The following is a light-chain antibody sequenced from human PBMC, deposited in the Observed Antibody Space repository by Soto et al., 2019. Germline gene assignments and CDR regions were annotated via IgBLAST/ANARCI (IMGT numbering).Light chain of an antibody. CDR1: SSDIGAYNY. Sequence: QSVLTQPASVSGSPGQSITISCTGTSSDIGAYNYVSWYQQHPGKAPKLMISEVSRRPSGVSNRFSGSKSGNTSSLTISGLQAEDDADYYCSSYTTTSTYVFGPGTKLTVL. V-gene: IGLV2-14*01. J-gene: IGLJ1*01. CDR3: SSYTTTSTYV. CDR2: EVS.